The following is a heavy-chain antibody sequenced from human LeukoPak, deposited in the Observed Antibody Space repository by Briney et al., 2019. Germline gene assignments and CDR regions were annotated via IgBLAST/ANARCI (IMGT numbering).Heavy chain of an antibody. V-gene: IGHV3-23*01. J-gene: IGHJ4*02. CDR3: AKGDYYGSGPFDY. CDR2: ISGSGGST. CDR1: GFTFSSYA. D-gene: IGHD3-10*01. Sequence: GGSLRLSCAASGFTFSSYAMSWVRQAPGKGLEWVSAISGSGGSTYYANSVKGRFTISRDNSKNTLYLQMNSLRAEDTAVYYCAKGDYYGSGPFDYWGQGTLVTVSS.